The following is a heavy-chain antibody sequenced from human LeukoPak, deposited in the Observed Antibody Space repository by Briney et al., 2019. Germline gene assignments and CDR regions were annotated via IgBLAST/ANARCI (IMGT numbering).Heavy chain of an antibody. V-gene: IGHV4-34*01. Sequence: KPSETLSLTCAVYGGSFSGYYWSWIRQPPGKGLEWIGEINHSGSTNYNPSLKSRVTISVDTSKNQFSLKLNSVTAADTAMYYCARHGDLLSPFQTWGQGTLVTVSS. CDR2: INHSGST. CDR3: ARHGDLLSPFQT. D-gene: IGHD2-21*02. CDR1: GGSFSGYY. J-gene: IGHJ5*02.